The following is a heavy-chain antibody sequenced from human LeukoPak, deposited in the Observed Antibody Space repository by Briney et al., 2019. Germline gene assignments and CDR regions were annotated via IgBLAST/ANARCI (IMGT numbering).Heavy chain of an antibody. J-gene: IGHJ3*02. CDR1: GYSFTSYW. CDR2: IYPGDSDT. CDR3: ATSGTVGATFEGAFDI. V-gene: IGHV5-51*01. Sequence: GESLKISCKGSGYSFTSYWIGWVRQMPGKGLEWMGIIYPGDSDTRYSPSFQGQVTISADKSISTAYLQWSSLKASDTAMYYCATSGTVGATFEGAFDIWGQGTMVTVSS. D-gene: IGHD1-26*01.